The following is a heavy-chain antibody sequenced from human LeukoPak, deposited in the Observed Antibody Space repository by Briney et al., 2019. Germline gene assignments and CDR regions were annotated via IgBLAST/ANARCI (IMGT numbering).Heavy chain of an antibody. Sequence: PSETLSLTCTVSGGSISSYYWGWIRQPAGKGLEWIGRIYTSGSTNYNPSLKSRVTMSVDTSKNQFSLKLSSVTAADTAVYCCARDTRPGYSGYATIHNWFDPWGQGTLVTVSS. CDR3: ARDTRPGYSGYATIHNWFDP. D-gene: IGHD5-12*01. J-gene: IGHJ5*02. CDR1: GGSISSYY. CDR2: IYTSGST. V-gene: IGHV4-4*07.